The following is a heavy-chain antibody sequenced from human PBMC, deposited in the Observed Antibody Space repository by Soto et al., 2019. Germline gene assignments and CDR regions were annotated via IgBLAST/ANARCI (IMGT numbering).Heavy chain of an antibody. Sequence: SETLSLTCTVSGGSISSSSYYWGWIRQPPGKGLEWIGSIYYSGSTYYNPSLKSRVTISVDTSKNQFSLKLSSVTAADTAVYYCAGTYYDFWTWFDPWGQGTLVTVSS. CDR2: IYYSGST. J-gene: IGHJ5*02. V-gene: IGHV4-39*01. D-gene: IGHD3-3*01. CDR3: AGTYYDFWTWFDP. CDR1: GGSISSSSYY.